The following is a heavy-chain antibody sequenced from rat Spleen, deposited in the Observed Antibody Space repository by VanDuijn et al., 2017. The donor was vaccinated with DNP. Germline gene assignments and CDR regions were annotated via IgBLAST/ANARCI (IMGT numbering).Heavy chain of an antibody. J-gene: IGHJ3*01. CDR1: GFTFTYYG. V-gene: IGHV5-19*01. D-gene: IGHD4-3*01. CDR2: ISPSGGGT. CDR3: ARGGGGIWFAY. Sequence: EVQLVESGGGLVQPGRSLKLSCAASGFTFTYYGMAWVRQTPTMGLEWVASISPSGGGTYYPDSGKGRFTISRDNAKSSLYLQMESLRSEDTATYYCARGGGGIWFAYWGQGTLVTVSS.